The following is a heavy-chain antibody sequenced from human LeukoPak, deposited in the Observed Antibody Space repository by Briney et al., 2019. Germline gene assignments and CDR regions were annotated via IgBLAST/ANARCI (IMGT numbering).Heavy chain of an antibody. V-gene: IGHV3-30*02. D-gene: IGHD2-21*01. Sequence: GGSLGLSCAASGFTFNSNGMHWFRQAPDKGLEWVAFIRHDGSNTHYADSVKGRFTISRDNSKNTLHLQVNTLRAEDTAVYYCVKDIVGAFDIWGQGTMVIVSS. J-gene: IGHJ3*02. CDR2: IRHDGSNT. CDR1: GFTFNSNG. CDR3: VKDIVGAFDI.